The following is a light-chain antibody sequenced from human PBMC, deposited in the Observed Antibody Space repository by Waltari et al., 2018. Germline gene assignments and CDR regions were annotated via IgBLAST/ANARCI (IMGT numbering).Light chain of an antibody. CDR3: QQRSNWPPGFT. CDR2: DAS. J-gene: IGKJ3*01. Sequence: EIVLTQSPATLSLAPGERATLHCRASQSVSSYLAWYQQKPGQAPRLLIYDASNRATGIPARFSGSGSGTDFTLTISRLEPEDFAVYYCQQRSNWPPGFTFGPVTKVDIK. V-gene: IGKV3-11*01. CDR1: QSVSSY.